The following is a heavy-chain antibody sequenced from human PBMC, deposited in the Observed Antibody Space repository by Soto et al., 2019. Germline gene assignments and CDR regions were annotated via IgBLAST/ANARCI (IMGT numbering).Heavy chain of an antibody. CDR2: IIPILGIA. Sequence: ASVKVSCKASGGTFSSYTISWVRQAPGQGLEWMGRIIPILGIANYAQKFQGRVTITADKSTSTAYMELSSLRSEDTAVYYCAREGYCSGGSCYPYYYYYYMDVWGKGTTVTVSS. V-gene: IGHV1-69*04. D-gene: IGHD2-15*01. CDR1: GGTFSSYT. CDR3: AREGYCSGGSCYPYYYYYYMDV. J-gene: IGHJ6*03.